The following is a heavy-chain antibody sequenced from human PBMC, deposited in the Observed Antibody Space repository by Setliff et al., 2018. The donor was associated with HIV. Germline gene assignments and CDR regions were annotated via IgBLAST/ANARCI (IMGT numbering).Heavy chain of an antibody. CDR1: GFTFSSYA. J-gene: IGHJ6*02. Sequence: TGGSLRLSCAASGFTFSSYAMHWVRQAPGKGLEWVAVISYDGSNKYYADSVKGRFTISRDNSKNTLYLQMNSLRAEDTAVYYCARDSTYYYDSSGYGRSMDVWGQGTTVTVSS. D-gene: IGHD3-22*01. CDR3: ARDSTYYYDSSGYGRSMDV. CDR2: ISYDGSNK. V-gene: IGHV3-30-3*01.